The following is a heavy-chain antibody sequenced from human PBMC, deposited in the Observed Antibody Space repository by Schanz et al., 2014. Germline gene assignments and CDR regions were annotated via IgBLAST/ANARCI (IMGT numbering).Heavy chain of an antibody. J-gene: IGHJ5*02. CDR2: ITTAGTKM. V-gene: IGHV3-30-3*01. CDR1: GFTFSSHW. CDR3: VRDILHRVYDSGSP. Sequence: VQLVQSGGGLVQPGGSLRLSCAASGFTFSSHWMHWVRQAPGKGLEWVAAITTAGTKMYYADSVRGRFTVSRDNAKNSLFLHMNSLRAEDTAVYYCVRDILHRVYDSGSPWGQGTLVTVSS. D-gene: IGHD3-10*01.